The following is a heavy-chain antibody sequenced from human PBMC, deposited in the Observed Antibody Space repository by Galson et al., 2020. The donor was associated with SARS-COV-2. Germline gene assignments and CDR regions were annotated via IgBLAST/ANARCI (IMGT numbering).Heavy chain of an antibody. Sequence: SETLSLTCTVSGGSISTTSYFWGWIRQPPGKGLEWIGTIYYSGTTYYNPSLRSRVTISVATSTNPFSLRLNSVTAADTAVYFCARRGCTGTTQHFDLWGRGTLVTVSS. V-gene: IGHV4-39*01. CDR3: ARRGCTGTTQHFDL. CDR1: GGSISTTSYF. CDR2: IYYSGTT. J-gene: IGHJ2*01. D-gene: IGHD1-1*01.